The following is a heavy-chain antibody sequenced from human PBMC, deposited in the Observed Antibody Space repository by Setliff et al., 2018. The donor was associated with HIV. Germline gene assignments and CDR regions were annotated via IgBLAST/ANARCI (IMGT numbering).Heavy chain of an antibody. J-gene: IGHJ5*02. V-gene: IGHV4-59*11. D-gene: IGHD6-6*01. CDR3: ARDQSIAARYLFDP. CDR2: IYYSGST. Sequence: PSETLSLTCTVSGGSISSHYWSWIRQPPGKGLEWIGSIYYSGSTNYNPSLKSRVTISVDKSKNQFSLKLTSVTAADTAVYYCARDQSIAARYLFDPWGQGTLVTVSS. CDR1: GGSISSHY.